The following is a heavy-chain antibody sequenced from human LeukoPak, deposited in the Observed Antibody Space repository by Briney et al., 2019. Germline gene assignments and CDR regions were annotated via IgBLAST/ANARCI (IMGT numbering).Heavy chain of an antibody. CDR2: ISSSGSTI. Sequence: GGSLRLSCAASGFTFSSYSMNWVRQAPGKGLEWVSYISSSGSTIFYADSVKGRFTVSRDNAKNSLYLQMNSLRAEDTDVDYCASLKAVDYWGQGTLVTVSS. CDR3: ASLKAVDY. V-gene: IGHV3-48*04. D-gene: IGHD3-9*01. J-gene: IGHJ4*02. CDR1: GFTFSSYS.